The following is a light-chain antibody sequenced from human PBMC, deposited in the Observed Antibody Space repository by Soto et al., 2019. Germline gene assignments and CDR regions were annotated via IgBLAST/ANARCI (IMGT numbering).Light chain of an antibody. J-gene: IGLJ2*01. CDR2: DVS. Sequence: QSALTQPASVSGSPGQSITISCTGASGDVGGYNYVSWYQQHPGKAPKLIISDVSDRPSGVSNRFSGSKSGNTASLTISALQAEDEADYYCSSYTTTITIFGGGTKLTVL. CDR3: SSYTTTITI. CDR1: SGDVGGYNY. V-gene: IGLV2-14*01.